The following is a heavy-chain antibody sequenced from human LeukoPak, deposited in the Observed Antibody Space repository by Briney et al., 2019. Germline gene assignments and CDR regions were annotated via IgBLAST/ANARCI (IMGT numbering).Heavy chain of an antibody. CDR2: IYNSGST. CDR1: GGSISGGAYY. J-gene: IGHJ4*02. D-gene: IGHD2-2*01. CDR3: ARAPRAYCSTTDSCFQDY. V-gene: IGHV4-30-4*08. Sequence: SQTLSLTCTVSGGSISGGAYYWSWIRQPPGKGLEWIGYIYNSGSTYYNPSLKSRVTISVDTSKNQFSLKLSSVTAADTAVYYCARAPRAYCSTTDSCFQDYWGQGILVTVSS.